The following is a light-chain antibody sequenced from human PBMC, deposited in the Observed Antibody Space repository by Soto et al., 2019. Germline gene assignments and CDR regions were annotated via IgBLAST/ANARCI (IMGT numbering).Light chain of an antibody. CDR3: QKYGSSPPLT. CDR2: DAS. CDR1: QSVRNSY. V-gene: IGKV3-20*01. J-gene: IGKJ4*01. Sequence: EIVLTQSPGPLSLSPGERAILSCRASQSVRNSYLAWYQQKPGQAPRLLIYDASTRATGIPDRFSGSGSATDFPLTISRLETEDFAVYYCQKYGSSPPLTFGGGTKVDIK.